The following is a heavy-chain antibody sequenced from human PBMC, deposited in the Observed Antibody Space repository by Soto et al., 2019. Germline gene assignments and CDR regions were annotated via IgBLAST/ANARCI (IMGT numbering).Heavy chain of an antibody. CDR2: IYYSGST. Sequence: SETLSLTCTVSGGSISSGGYYWSWIRQHPGKGLEWIGYIYYSGSTYYNPSLKSRVTISVDTSKNQFSLKLSSVTAADTAVYYCARIDSSGWFLAWFDPWGQGTLVTVSS. CDR3: ARIDSSGWFLAWFDP. J-gene: IGHJ5*02. V-gene: IGHV4-31*03. CDR1: GGSISSGGYY. D-gene: IGHD6-19*01.